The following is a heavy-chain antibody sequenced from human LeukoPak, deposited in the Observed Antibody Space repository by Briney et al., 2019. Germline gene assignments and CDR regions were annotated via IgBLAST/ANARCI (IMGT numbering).Heavy chain of an antibody. V-gene: IGHV1-18*01. CDR1: GYTFTSYG. D-gene: IGHD3-9*01. J-gene: IGHJ4*02. CDR3: ARDIGYYDILTGYYTTGYFDY. CDR2: ISAYNGNI. Sequence: ASVTVSCKASGYTFTSYGIGWVRQAPGQGLEWMGWISAYNGNINYAQKLQGRVTMTTDTSTSTAYMELRSLRSDDTAVYYCARDIGYYDILTGYYTTGYFDYWGQGTLVTVSS.